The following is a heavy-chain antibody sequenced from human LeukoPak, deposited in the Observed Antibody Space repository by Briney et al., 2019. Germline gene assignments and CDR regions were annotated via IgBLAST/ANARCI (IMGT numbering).Heavy chain of an antibody. D-gene: IGHD3-22*01. CDR3: ASWSRDFGHYYDSSGYRNY. CDR2: INPNSGGT. V-gene: IGHV1-2*02. Sequence: ASVKVSCKASGYTFTGYYMHWVRQAPGQGLEWMGWINPNSGGTNYAQKFQGRVTMTRDTSISTAYMELSRLRSDDTAVYYCASWSRDFGHYYDSSGYRNYWGQGTLVTVSS. CDR1: GYTFTGYY. J-gene: IGHJ4*02.